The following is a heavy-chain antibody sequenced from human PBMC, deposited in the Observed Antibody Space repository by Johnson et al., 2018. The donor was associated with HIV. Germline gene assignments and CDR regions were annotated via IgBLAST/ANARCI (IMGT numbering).Heavy chain of an antibody. Sequence: QLLESGGGLVQPGGSLRLSCAASGFTFSSYAMSWVRQAPGKGLEWVSAISGSGGSTYYADSVKGRFTISRDNSKNTLYLQMNSLRAEDTAVYYCAKEYCGGDCYPSPDAFDIWGQGTMVTVSS. J-gene: IGHJ3*02. CDR3: AKEYCGGDCYPSPDAFDI. CDR2: ISGSGGST. CDR1: GFTFSSYA. D-gene: IGHD2-21*01. V-gene: IGHV3-23*01.